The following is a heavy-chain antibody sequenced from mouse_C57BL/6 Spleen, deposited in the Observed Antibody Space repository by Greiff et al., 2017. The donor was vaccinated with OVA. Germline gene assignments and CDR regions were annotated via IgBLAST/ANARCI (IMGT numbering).Heavy chain of an antibody. CDR1: GFTFTDYY. V-gene: IGHV7-3*01. CDR3: TRYIGDYSESWFAY. CDR2: IGHKANGYTT. J-gene: IGHJ3*01. D-gene: IGHD2-4*01. Sequence: EVKLMESGGGLVQPGGSLSLSCAASGFTFTDYYMSWVRQPPGKGLEWLGFIGHKANGYTTEHSVYVKGRFTISRDNSQSILYLQMNALTAEDSATYYCTRYIGDYSESWFAYWGQGTLVTVSA.